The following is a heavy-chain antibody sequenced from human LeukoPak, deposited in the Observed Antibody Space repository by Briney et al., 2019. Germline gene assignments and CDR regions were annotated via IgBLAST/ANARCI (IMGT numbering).Heavy chain of an antibody. CDR3: ARRLRTPETVEH. D-gene: IGHD4-17*01. CDR1: GGTFSSYA. V-gene: IGHV1-69*04. Sequence: GASVKVSCKASGGTFSSYAISWVRQAPGQGLEWMGRIIPILGIANYAQKFQGRVTITAVKSTSTAYMELSSLRSEDTAVYYCARRLRTPETVEHWGQGTLVTVSS. CDR2: IIPILGIA. J-gene: IGHJ1*01.